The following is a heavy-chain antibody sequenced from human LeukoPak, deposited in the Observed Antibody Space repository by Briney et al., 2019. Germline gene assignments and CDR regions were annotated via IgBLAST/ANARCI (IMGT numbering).Heavy chain of an antibody. D-gene: IGHD1-1*01. V-gene: IGHV4-59*01. CDR1: DDSITMYY. CDR2: VDHTGST. CDR3: ARGRVSSSTWYSTYYYYFYMDV. Sequence: PSETLSLTCSVSDDSITMYYWTWIRQPPGKGLEWIGYVDHTGSTNFNHSLNGRVSISRDTTKNLFSLRLRSVTAADTAVYFCARGRVSSSTWYSTYYYYFYMDVWGKGTTVTVSS. J-gene: IGHJ6*03.